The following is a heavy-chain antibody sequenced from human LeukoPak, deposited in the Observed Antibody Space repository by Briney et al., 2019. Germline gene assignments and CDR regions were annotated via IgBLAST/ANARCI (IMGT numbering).Heavy chain of an antibody. Sequence: ASVKVSCKASGCTLTSYDINWVRQATGQGLAWMGWMKPNSGNTGYAQKFQGRVTMTRNTSISTAYMELSSLRSEDTAVYYCARRSFDWLLSGWFVPWGQGTLVTVSS. D-gene: IGHD3-9*01. CDR3: ARRSFDWLLSGWFVP. CDR2: MKPNSGNT. J-gene: IGHJ5*02. V-gene: IGHV1-8*01. CDR1: GCTLTSYD.